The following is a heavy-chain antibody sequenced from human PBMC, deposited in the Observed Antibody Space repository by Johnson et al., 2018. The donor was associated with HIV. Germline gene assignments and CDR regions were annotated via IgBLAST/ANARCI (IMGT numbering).Heavy chain of an antibody. V-gene: IGHV3-NL1*01. CDR1: GFIFSSYG. Sequence: QVQLVESGGGVVQPGRSLRLSCAASGFIFSSYGMHWVRQAPGKGLEWVSVIYSGGSTYYADSVKGRFTISRDNFKNTLYLQMNSLRAEDTAVYYCAKDMGGDRNAFDIWGQGTMVTVSS. D-gene: IGHD1-26*01. CDR3: AKDMGGDRNAFDI. CDR2: IYSGGST. J-gene: IGHJ3*02.